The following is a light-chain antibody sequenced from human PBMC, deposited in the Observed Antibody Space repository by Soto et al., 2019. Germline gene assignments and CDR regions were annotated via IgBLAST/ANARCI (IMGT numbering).Light chain of an antibody. CDR3: QQYDNLPRT. Sequence: DIQMTQSPSSLSASVGDRVTITCQASQDISTYLNWYQQKPGKAPKLLIYDASNLETGVQSRFSGSGSGTDFTFTISSLQPEDIATYYCQQYDNLPRTFGQGTKVEIK. J-gene: IGKJ1*01. CDR1: QDISTY. CDR2: DAS. V-gene: IGKV1-33*01.